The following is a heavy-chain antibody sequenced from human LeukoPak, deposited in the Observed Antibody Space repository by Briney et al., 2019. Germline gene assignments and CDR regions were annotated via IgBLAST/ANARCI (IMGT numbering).Heavy chain of an antibody. CDR1: GFTFSSYG. V-gene: IGHV3-23*01. D-gene: IGHD2-2*02. Sequence: GGSLRLSCAASGFTFSSYGMSWVRQAPGKGLGWVSGISGSGGSTYYGDSVKGRFTICRDNSKNTLYLQMNSLRAEDTAVYYCAKAVSCSSTSCYRSYGMDVWGQGTTVTVSS. J-gene: IGHJ6*02. CDR3: AKAVSCSSTSCYRSYGMDV. CDR2: ISGSGGST.